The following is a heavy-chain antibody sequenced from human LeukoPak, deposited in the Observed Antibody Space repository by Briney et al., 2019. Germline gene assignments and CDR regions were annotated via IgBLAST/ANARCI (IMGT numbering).Heavy chain of an antibody. V-gene: IGHV3-48*03. J-gene: IGHJ6*02. Sequence: QPGGSLRLSCAASGFTFSSHEMNWVRQAPGKGLEGFSYISSSGSTIHYADSVKGRFTISRDNAKNSLYLQMNSLRAEDTAVYYCAREYVVAGTYYYYGMDVWGQGTTVTVSS. CDR2: ISSSGSTI. CDR3: AREYVVAGTYYYYGMDV. CDR1: GFTFSSHE. D-gene: IGHD6-19*01.